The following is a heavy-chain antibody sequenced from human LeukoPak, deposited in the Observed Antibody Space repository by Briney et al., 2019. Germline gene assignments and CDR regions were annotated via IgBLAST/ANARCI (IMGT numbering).Heavy chain of an antibody. CDR1: GYTFTGYY. J-gene: IGHJ4*02. D-gene: IGHD3-10*01. CDR2: INPNSGGT. V-gene: IGHV1-2*02. CDR3: AILDTMVRGVMEY. Sequence: ASVKVSCKASGYTFTGYYMHWVRQAPGQGLEWMGWINPNSGGTNYAQKFQGRVTMTRDTSISTAYMELSRLRSDDTAVYYCAILDTMVRGVMEYWGQGTLVTVSS.